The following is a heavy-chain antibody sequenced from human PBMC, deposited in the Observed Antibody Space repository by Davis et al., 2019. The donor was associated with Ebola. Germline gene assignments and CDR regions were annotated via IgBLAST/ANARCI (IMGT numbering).Heavy chain of an antibody. J-gene: IGHJ3*02. V-gene: IGHV3-23*01. Sequence: GESLKISCAASGFTFSDYAMSWVRQAPGKGLEWVSGIGASGVKTYYADSVKGRFTISRDNSKNTLYLQMNSLRAEDTAVYYCAREMSAPTGTDAFDIWGQGTMVTVSS. CDR2: IGASGVKT. D-gene: IGHD1-14*01. CDR1: GFTFSDYA. CDR3: AREMSAPTGTDAFDI.